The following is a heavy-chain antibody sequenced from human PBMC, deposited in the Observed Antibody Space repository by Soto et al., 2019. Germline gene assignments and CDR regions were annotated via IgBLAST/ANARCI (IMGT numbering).Heavy chain of an antibody. Sequence: QVQLVESGGGVVQPGTSLRLSCVASGFTLSSYSIHWVRQAPGKGLDWVAVISYDGNSQFYGDSVKGRFIVSRDNSRNTLYLQLNNLQAEDTAVYYCAKVSRPSRVSTPDFGYWGQGTLVTVSS. CDR1: GFTLSSYS. V-gene: IGHV3-30-3*01. CDR3: AKVSRPSRVSTPDFGY. D-gene: IGHD3-10*01. CDR2: ISYDGNSQ. J-gene: IGHJ4*02.